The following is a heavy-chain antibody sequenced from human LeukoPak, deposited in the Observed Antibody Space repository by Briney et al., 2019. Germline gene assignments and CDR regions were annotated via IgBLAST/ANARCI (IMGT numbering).Heavy chain of an antibody. Sequence: GGSLRLSCATSGFTFNVAWMNWVRQAPGKGLEWVGRSQNTGSGWTTDYGALVKGRFTILRDDSKRTVYLQMNSLKTEDTAVYYCIRVKSWDTRFYLDSWGQGTLVTVSS. CDR2: SQNTGSGWTT. CDR3: IRVKSWDTRFYLDS. J-gene: IGHJ4*02. D-gene: IGHD1-26*01. V-gene: IGHV3-15*01. CDR1: GFTFNVAW.